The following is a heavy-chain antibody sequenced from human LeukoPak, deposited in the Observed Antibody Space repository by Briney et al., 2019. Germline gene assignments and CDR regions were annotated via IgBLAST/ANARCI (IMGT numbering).Heavy chain of an antibody. CDR2: INHSGST. V-gene: IGHV4-34*01. Sequence: SETLSLTCAVYGGSFSGYYWSWIRQPPGKGLEWIGEINHSGSTNYNPSLKSRVTISVDTSRNQFSLKLSSVTAADTAVYYCASEPGDHDFWSGQYDYWGQGTLVTVSS. CDR1: GGSFSGYY. J-gene: IGHJ4*02. CDR3: ASEPGDHDFWSGQYDY. D-gene: IGHD3-3*01.